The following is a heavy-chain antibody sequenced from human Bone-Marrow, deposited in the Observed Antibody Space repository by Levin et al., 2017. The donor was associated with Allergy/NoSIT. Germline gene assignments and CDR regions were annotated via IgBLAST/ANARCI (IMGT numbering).Heavy chain of an antibody. CDR1: GFSLTTSGMC. D-gene: IGHD2-8*02. J-gene: IGHJ4*02. Sequence: SGPTLVKPTQTLTLTCTFSGFSLTTSGMCVSWIRQPPGKALEWLALIDWDDGEVYNTSLKTRLSISKDTSKNQVVLRMTDMDPVDTDTYYCARTDCTGNYVDYWGQGTLVTVSS. V-gene: IGHV2-70*01. CDR2: IDWDDGE. CDR3: ARTDCTGNYVDY.